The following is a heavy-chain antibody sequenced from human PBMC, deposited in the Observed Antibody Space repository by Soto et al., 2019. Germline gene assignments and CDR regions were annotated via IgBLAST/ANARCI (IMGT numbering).Heavy chain of an antibody. Sequence: EVQLVESGGGLVQPGGSLRLSCAASGFTFSSYWMHWVRQVPGKGLVWVSRIHNDERSTAYADSVKGRFTISRDNAKNTLYLQMNSLRAEDTAVYYCARGSSGSYYKDFYHGMDVWGQGTTITVSS. CDR1: GFTFSSYW. V-gene: IGHV3-74*01. J-gene: IGHJ6*02. D-gene: IGHD3-10*01. CDR2: IHNDERST. CDR3: ARGSSGSYYKDFYHGMDV.